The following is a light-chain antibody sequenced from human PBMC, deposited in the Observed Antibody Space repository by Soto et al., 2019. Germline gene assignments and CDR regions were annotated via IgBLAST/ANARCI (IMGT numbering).Light chain of an antibody. CDR2: ATS. Sequence: DIQVTQSPSSLSASVGYRVTITCRASHGINNYLSWYQQRPGEFPKPLSYATSTLQSGVPSRFSGSGSGTDFTLSISSLQPEDVATYYCQKYTSAPLTFGGGTKV. CDR3: QKYTSAPLT. V-gene: IGKV1-27*01. J-gene: IGKJ4*01. CDR1: HGINNY.